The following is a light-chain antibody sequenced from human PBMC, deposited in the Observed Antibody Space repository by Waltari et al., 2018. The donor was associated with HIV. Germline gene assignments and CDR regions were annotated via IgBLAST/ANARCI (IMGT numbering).Light chain of an antibody. J-gene: IGLJ2*01. CDR2: SDN. Sequence: QSVLTQPPSASATPGQRVTLSCSGRNSNIGSNTVNWYQQLPGTAPKLLIYSDNQRPSGVPDRFSGSKSGTSASLAISGLQSEDEAEYYCATWHDSLTVVFGGGTKLTVL. CDR1: NSNIGSNT. V-gene: IGLV1-44*01. CDR3: ATWHDSLTVV.